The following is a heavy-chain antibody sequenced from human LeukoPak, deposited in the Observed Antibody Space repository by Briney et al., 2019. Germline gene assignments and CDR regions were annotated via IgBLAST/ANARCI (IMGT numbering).Heavy chain of an antibody. CDR1: GFTFSSYA. D-gene: IGHD1-26*01. J-gene: IGHJ1*01. CDR2: ISYDGSNK. Sequence: GGSLRLSCAASGFTFSSYAMHWVRQAPGKGLEWVAVISYDGSNKYYADSVKGRFTISRDNSKNTLYLQMNSLRAEDTAVYYCARTSSGSPRYFQHWGQGTLVTVSS. V-gene: IGHV3-30*04. CDR3: ARTSSGSPRYFQH.